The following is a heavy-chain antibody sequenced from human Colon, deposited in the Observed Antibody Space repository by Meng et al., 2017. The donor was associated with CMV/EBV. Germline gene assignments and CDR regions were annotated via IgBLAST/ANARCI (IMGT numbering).Heavy chain of an antibody. CDR2: LSRTGATI. J-gene: IGHJ6*02. Sequence: SLKISCAASGFTFDDYAMHWVRQGPGKALEWVAGLSRTGATIAYADSVKGRFTISRDNAKNSLYLQMNSLRVEDTAVYYCAREARYYDSSGTSSAMDVWGQGTTVTVSS. V-gene: IGHV3-9*01. CDR3: AREARYYDSSGTSSAMDV. CDR1: GFTFDDYA. D-gene: IGHD3-22*01.